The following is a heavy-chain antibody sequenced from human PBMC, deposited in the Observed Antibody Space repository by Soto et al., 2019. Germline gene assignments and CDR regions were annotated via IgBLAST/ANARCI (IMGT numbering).Heavy chain of an antibody. CDR2: IYYSGST. J-gene: IGHJ6*03. Sequence: SETLSLTCTVSGVSISSYYWSWIRQPPGKGLEWIGYIYYSGSTNYNPSLKSRVTISVDTSKNQFSLKLSSVTAADTAVYYCARVGSGYDSYYYYYMDVWGKGTTVTVSS. D-gene: IGHD5-12*01. V-gene: IGHV4-59*01. CDR3: ARVGSGYDSYYYYYMDV. CDR1: GVSISSYY.